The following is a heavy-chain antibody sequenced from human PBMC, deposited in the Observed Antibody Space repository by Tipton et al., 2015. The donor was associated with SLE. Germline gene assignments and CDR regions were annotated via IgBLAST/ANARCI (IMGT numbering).Heavy chain of an antibody. J-gene: IGHJ4*02. CDR3: AKDLNLISSWSD. CDR2: ISWDGGST. CDR1: GFTFDDYT. Sequence: SLRLSCAASGFTFDDYTMHWVRQAPGKGLEWVSLISWDGGSTYYADSVKGRFTISRDNSKNSLYLQMNSLRAEDTALYYCAKDLNLISSWSDWGQGTLVTVSS. D-gene: IGHD6-13*01. V-gene: IGHV3-43*01.